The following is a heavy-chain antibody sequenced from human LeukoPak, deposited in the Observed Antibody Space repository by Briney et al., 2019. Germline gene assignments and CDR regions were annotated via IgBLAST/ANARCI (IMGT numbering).Heavy chain of an antibody. J-gene: IGHJ5*02. V-gene: IGHV4-38-2*02. D-gene: IGHD3-10*01. CDR2: IYHSGST. CDR1: VYSSSSGYY. CDR3: ARSGYYYGSGSYWLAP. Sequence: PSETLSLTCSFSVYSSSSGYYWGWIRQPPGKWLEWIGSIYHSGSTYYNPSLKLRVTISVATSKKQFYVTLSSVTAADTAVYYCARSGYYYGSGSYWLAPXGQGTLVTVSS.